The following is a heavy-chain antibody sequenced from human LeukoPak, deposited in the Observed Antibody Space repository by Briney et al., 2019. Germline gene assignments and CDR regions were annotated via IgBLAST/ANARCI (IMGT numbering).Heavy chain of an antibody. Sequence: SETLSLTCTVSGGSISSSSYYWGWIRQPPGKGLEWIGSINYSGRTYYNPSLKSRVTMSVDTSKNQFSLKLSSVTAADTAVYYCARIYGDYVYYYYMDVWGKGTTVSASS. V-gene: IGHV4-39*01. CDR3: ARIYGDYVYYYYMDV. CDR1: GGSISSSSYY. J-gene: IGHJ6*03. CDR2: INYSGRT. D-gene: IGHD4-17*01.